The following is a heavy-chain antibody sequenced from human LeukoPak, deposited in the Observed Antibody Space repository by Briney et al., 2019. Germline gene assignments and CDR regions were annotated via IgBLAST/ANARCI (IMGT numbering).Heavy chain of an antibody. D-gene: IGHD6-6*01. CDR1: GFTFSSYG. Sequence: GRSLRLSCAASGFTFSSYGMHWVRQAPGKGLEWVAVISYDGSNKYYADSVKGRFTISRDNAKNSLYLQMNSLRAEDTAVYYCASFFSSSTRGYYYYGMDVWGQGTTVTVSS. CDR3: ASFFSSSTRGYYYYGMDV. CDR2: ISYDGSNK. J-gene: IGHJ6*02. V-gene: IGHV3-30*03.